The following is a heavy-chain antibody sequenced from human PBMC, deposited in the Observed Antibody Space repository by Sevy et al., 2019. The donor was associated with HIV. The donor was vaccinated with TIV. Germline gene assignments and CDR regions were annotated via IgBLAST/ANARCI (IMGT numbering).Heavy chain of an antibody. J-gene: IGHJ4*02. D-gene: IGHD4-17*01. V-gene: IGHV3-30-3*01. CDR3: VRDSGDYAFIPSGY. CDR2: ISYAGSHT. Sequence: GGSLRLSCEGSGFNFGTHAIHWVRQPPGRGLEWVAVISYAGSHTYYADSVKGRFNISRDNSKNTLYLQMNSLRHEASAIYFCVRDSGDYAFIPSGYWGQGTQVTVSS. CDR1: GFNFGTHA.